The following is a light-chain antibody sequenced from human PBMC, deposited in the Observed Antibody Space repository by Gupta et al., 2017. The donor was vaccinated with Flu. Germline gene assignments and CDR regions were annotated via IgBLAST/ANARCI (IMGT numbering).Light chain of an antibody. CDR1: QRFFYSLNNGNY. Sequence: KSSQRFFYSLNNGNYLAWYQQKPGQPPKLLISWASTRESGVPDRFSGSGSGTDFTLTISSLQAEDVAVYYCQQYYTTPTWTFGQGTKVEIK. CDR3: QQYYTTPTWT. J-gene: IGKJ1*01. V-gene: IGKV4-1*01. CDR2: WAS.